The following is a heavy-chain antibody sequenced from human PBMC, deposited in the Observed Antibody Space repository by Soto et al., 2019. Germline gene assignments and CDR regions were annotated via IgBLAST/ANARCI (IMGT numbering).Heavy chain of an antibody. D-gene: IGHD6-13*01. V-gene: IGHV4-59*01. CDR1: GGSISSNY. Sequence: ETLSLTCTVSGGSISSNYWTGMRQPPGKGLEWIGYVYNSGSTNYNPSLKSRVTISEDTSKSQFSLKVNSMTAADTAVYYCARYRREAVAGYTLDNWGQGILVTVSS. J-gene: IGHJ4*02. CDR3: ARYRREAVAGYTLDN. CDR2: VYNSGST.